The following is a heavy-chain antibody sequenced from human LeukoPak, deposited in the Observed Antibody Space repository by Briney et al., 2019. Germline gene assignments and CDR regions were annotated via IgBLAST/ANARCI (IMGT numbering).Heavy chain of an antibody. CDR1: GFTFSNAW. CDR3: ARLWSAPDY. D-gene: IGHD5-18*01. J-gene: IGHJ4*02. CDR2: IKTDGSEK. Sequence: GGSLRLSCAASGFTFSNAWMSWVRQAPGKGLEWVANIKTDGSEKYYVDSVKGRFTISRDNAKNSLYLQMNSLRADDTAVYYCARLWSAPDYWGQGTVVTVSS. V-gene: IGHV3-7*01.